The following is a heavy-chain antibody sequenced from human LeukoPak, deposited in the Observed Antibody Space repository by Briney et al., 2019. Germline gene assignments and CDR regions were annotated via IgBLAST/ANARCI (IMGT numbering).Heavy chain of an antibody. CDR1: GXTFSSYA. J-gene: IGHJ6*02. Sequence: GGSLRLSCAASGXTFSSYAMHWVRQAPGKGLEWVAVISYDGSNKYYADSVKGRFTISRDNSKNTLYLQMNSLRAEDTAVYYCARVSVAATLFRPYVYYGMDVWGQGTTVTVSS. D-gene: IGHD2-15*01. V-gene: IGHV3-30-3*01. CDR2: ISYDGSNK. CDR3: ARVSVAATLFRPYVYYGMDV.